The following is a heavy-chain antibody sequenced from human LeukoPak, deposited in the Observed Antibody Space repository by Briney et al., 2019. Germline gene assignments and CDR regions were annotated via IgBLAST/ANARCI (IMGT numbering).Heavy chain of an antibody. D-gene: IGHD2-21*01. CDR3: MKLPTMIIVIDTDFEY. CDR2: INTSGGST. J-gene: IGHJ4*02. Sequence: GETLRLTFVASGFTFRHYDMSWVRQAPGKGLEWVSSINTSGGSTYYADSLQGRFTISRDNSKNTLHLQMNNVRAEDTALYYCMKLPTMIIVIDTDFEYWGQGAQVTVSS. V-gene: IGHV3-23*01. CDR1: GFTFRHYD.